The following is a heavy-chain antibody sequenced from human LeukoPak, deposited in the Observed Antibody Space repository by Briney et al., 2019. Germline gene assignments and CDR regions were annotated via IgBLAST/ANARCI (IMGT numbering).Heavy chain of an antibody. J-gene: IGHJ4*02. CDR1: GFTFSSNW. D-gene: IGHD6-19*01. CDR2: MNQDGSAN. Sequence: PGGSLRLSCAVSGFTFSSNWMSWVRQAPGKGLERVAHMNQDGSANYYVDSVRGRFTISRDNAKNSLFLQMNSLRAEDSAVYYCATTVAGYPNDYLDFWGRGTPVTVSS. V-gene: IGHV3-7*01. CDR3: ATTVAGYPNDYLDF.